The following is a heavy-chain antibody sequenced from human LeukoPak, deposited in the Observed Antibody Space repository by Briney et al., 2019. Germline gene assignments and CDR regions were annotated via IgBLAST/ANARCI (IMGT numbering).Heavy chain of an antibody. J-gene: IGHJ3*02. D-gene: IGHD1-26*01. CDR1: GFTFSSYS. Sequence: GGSLRLSCAASGFTFSSYSMNWVRQAPGKGLEWVSYISSSSSTIYYADSVKGRFTISRDNAKNSLYLQMNSLRAEDTAVYYCGGPYSGSKRYAFDIGGQGTMVTVS. CDR3: GGPYSGSKRYAFDI. CDR2: ISSSSSTI. V-gene: IGHV3-48*04.